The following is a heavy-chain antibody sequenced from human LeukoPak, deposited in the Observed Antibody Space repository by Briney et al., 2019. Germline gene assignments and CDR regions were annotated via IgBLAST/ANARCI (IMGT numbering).Heavy chain of an antibody. D-gene: IGHD6-13*01. CDR3: ARDRHITAAGTFDY. CDR1: GGSFSGYY. V-gene: IGHV4-4*07. J-gene: IGHJ4*02. CDR2: VYTSGIT. Sequence: SETLSLTXAVYGGSFSGYYWSWIRQPAGKGLEWIGRVYTSGITTYNPSLKSRVTMSVDTSKNQFSLKVNSVTAADTAVYYCARDRHITAAGTFDYWGQGTLVTVSS.